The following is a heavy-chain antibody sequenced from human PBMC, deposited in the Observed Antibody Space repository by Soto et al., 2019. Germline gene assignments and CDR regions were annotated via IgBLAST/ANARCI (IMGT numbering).Heavy chain of an antibody. CDR2: IYPGDSDT. J-gene: IGHJ6*02. V-gene: IGHV5-51*01. CDR1: GYSFTSYW. Sequence: PGDSLKISCKGSGYSFTSYWIGWVRQMPGKGLEWMGIIYPGDSDTRYSPSFQGQVTISADKSISTAYLQWSSLKASDTAMYYCAATVTPIYYYYGMDVWGQGTTVTVSS. D-gene: IGHD4-17*01. CDR3: AATVTPIYYYYGMDV.